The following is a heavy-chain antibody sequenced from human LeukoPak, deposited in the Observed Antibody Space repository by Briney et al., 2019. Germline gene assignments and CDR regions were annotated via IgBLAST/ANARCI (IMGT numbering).Heavy chain of an antibody. CDR3: AKDLNPTYYDILTGYSIPFDY. V-gene: IGHV3-23*01. D-gene: IGHD3-9*01. J-gene: IGHJ4*02. CDR2: ISGSGGST. CDR1: GFTFTNYA. Sequence: QPGGSLRLSCAASGFTFTNYAMSWVRQAPGKGLEWVSAISGSGGSTYYADSVKGRFTISRDNSKNTLYLQMDSLRAEDTAVYYCAKDLNPTYYDILTGYSIPFDYWGQGTLVTVSS.